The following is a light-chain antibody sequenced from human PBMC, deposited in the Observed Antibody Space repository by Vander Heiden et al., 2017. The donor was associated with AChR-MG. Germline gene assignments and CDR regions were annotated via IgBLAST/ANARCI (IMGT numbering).Light chain of an antibody. CDR3: LQHNSYPLT. CDR1: QGIGSD. CDR2: AAS. V-gene: IGKV1-17*02. Sequence: DIHMTQSPSSLSASAGDRVTITCRASQGIGSDLGWYQQKPGKAPKRLIYAASSLQSGVPSRFSGSGSGTEFTLTISNLQPDDFATYYCLQHNSYPLTFGQGTRVEIK. J-gene: IGKJ1*01.